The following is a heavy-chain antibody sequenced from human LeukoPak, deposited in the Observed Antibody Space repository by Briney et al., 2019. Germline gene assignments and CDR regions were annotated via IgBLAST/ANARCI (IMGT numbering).Heavy chain of an antibody. V-gene: IGHV1-18*01. CDR2: ISAYNGNT. J-gene: IGHJ4*02. CDR1: GYTSTSYG. Sequence: ASVKVSCKASGYTSTSYGISWVRQAPGQGLEWMGWISAYNGNTNYAQTLQGRVTMTTDTSTSTVYMELRSLRSDDTAVYYCARGPWAQESYYYGSGSYSDWGQGTLVTVSS. CDR3: ARGPWAQESYYYGSGSYSD. D-gene: IGHD3-10*01.